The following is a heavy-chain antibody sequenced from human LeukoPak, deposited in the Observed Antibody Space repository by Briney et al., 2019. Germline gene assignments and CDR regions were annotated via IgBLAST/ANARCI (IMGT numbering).Heavy chain of an antibody. V-gene: IGHV3-23*01. D-gene: IGHD3-10*01. J-gene: IGHJ6*02. CDR2: ISGSGGST. Sequence: PGGSLRLSCAASGFTFSSYAMSWVRQAPGKGLEWVSAISGSGGSTYYADSVKGRFTISRDNSKNTLYLQMNSLRAEDTAVYYCARDPYYGSGKYYHGMDLWGRGTTVTVSS. CDR1: GFTFSSYA. CDR3: ARDPYYGSGKYYHGMDL.